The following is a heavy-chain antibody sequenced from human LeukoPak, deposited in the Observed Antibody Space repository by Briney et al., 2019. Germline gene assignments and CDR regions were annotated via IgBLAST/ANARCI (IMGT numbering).Heavy chain of an antibody. J-gene: IGHJ4*02. CDR2: IIPIFGTA. Sequence: SVKVSCKASGGTFSSYAISWVRQAPGQGLEWMGGIIPIFGTANYAQKFQGRVTITADESTSTAYVELSSLRSEDTAVYYCAREGPRYSYGYRGFDYWGQGTLVTVSS. V-gene: IGHV1-69*13. CDR1: GGTFSSYA. D-gene: IGHD5-18*01. CDR3: AREGPRYSYGYRGFDY.